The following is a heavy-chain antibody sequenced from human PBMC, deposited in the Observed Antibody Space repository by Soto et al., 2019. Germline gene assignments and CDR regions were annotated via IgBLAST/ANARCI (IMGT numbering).Heavy chain of an antibody. D-gene: IGHD2-15*01. J-gene: IGHJ4*02. CDR1: GFTFSSYA. CDR3: AKGGDGRYCSGGSCDGYDY. V-gene: IGHV3-23*01. CDR2: ISGSGGST. Sequence: VQLLESGGGLVQPGGSLRLSCAASGFTFSSYAMSWVRQAPGKGLEWVSAISGSGGSTYYADSVKGRFTISRDNSKNTLYLQMNSLRAEDTAVYYCAKGGDGRYCSGGSCDGYDYWGQGTLVTVSS.